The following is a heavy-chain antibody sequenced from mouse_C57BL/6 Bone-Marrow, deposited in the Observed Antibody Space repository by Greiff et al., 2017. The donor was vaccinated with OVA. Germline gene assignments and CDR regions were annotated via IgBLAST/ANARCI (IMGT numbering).Heavy chain of an antibody. CDR3: SRCDYGSRSYYYAMDY. CDR1: GYTFTSYG. Sequence: VQLQQSGAELARPGASVKLSCKASGYTFTSYGISWVKQRTGQGLEWIGEIYPRSGNTYYNEKFKGKATLTADKSSSTAYMELRSLTSEDSAVYVWSRCDYGSRSYYYAMDYWGQGTSVTVSS. J-gene: IGHJ4*01. D-gene: IGHD1-1*01. V-gene: IGHV1-81*01. CDR2: IYPRSGNT.